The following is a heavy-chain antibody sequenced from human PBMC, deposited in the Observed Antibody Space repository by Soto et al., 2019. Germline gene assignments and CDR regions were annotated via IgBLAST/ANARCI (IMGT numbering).Heavy chain of an antibody. CDR3: ARDAATVTTNYYYYGMDV. V-gene: IGHV1-18*01. J-gene: IGHJ6*02. Sequence: ASVKVSCKGSGYTFTSYGISWVRQDPGQGLEWMGWISAYNGNTNYAQKLQGRVTMTRDTSISTAYMELSRLRSDDTAVYYCARDAATVTTNYYYYGMDVWGQGTTVTVSS. CDR2: ISAYNGNT. CDR1: GYTFTSYG. D-gene: IGHD4-17*01.